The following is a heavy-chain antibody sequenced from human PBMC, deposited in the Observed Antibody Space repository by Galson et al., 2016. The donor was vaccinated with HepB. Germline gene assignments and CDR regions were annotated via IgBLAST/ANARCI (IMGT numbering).Heavy chain of an antibody. Sequence: SLRLSCAASGFTFSRMNWVRQAPGKGLEWVANIKQDGSQKYYVDSVRGRFTISRDSAENSLHLQMSSLRAEDTAVYYCARDVGYEALDYWGQGTLVTVSS. D-gene: IGHD2-2*01. J-gene: IGHJ4*02. CDR2: IKQDGSQK. CDR3: ARDVGYEALDY. CDR1: GFTFSR. V-gene: IGHV3-7*01.